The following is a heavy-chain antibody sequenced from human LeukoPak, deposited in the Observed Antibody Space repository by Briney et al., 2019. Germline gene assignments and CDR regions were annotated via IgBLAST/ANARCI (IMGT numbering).Heavy chain of an antibody. CDR1: GGSVSSGSYY. D-gene: IGHD4-17*01. Sequence: PSETLSLTCTVSGGSVSSGSYYWSWIRQPPGKGLEWIGYIYYSGSTDYNPSLKSRVTISVDTSKNQFSLKLSSVTAADTAVYYCARQGDYGDYDTLTDSGYFDYWGQGTLVTVSS. V-gene: IGHV4-61*01. J-gene: IGHJ4*02. CDR3: ARQGDYGDYDTLTDSGYFDY. CDR2: IYYSGST.